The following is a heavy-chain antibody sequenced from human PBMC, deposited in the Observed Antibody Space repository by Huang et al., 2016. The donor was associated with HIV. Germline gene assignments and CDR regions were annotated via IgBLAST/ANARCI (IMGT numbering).Heavy chain of an antibody. CDR1: GFPFSAYG. J-gene: IGHJ3*01. CDR2: IREEGNND. V-gene: IGHV3-30*02. Sequence: QVRLVESGGGVVQPGASLTLSCSASGFPFSAYGMDWVRQAPGKGLEWVSFIREEGNNDYLIGYVKGRFTISRDNSNNTLDMRMNSLRPEDTAVYYCVKERGSSRARSSFDFWGQGTSVIVSS. CDR3: VKERGSSRARSSFDF. D-gene: IGHD6-13*01.